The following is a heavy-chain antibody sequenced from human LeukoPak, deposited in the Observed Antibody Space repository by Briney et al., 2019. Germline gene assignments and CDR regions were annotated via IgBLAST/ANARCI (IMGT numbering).Heavy chain of an antibody. CDR3: ARVTGYMTEDYFDY. V-gene: IGHV4-61*01. CDR2: IYYSGST. Sequence: SETLSLTCTVSGYSISSGYYWSWIRQPPGKGLEWIGYIYYSGSTNYNPSLKSRVTISVDTSKNQFSLRLSSVTAADTAVYYCARVTGYMTEDYFDYWGQGTLVTVSS. D-gene: IGHD6-13*01. CDR1: GYSISSGYY. J-gene: IGHJ4*02.